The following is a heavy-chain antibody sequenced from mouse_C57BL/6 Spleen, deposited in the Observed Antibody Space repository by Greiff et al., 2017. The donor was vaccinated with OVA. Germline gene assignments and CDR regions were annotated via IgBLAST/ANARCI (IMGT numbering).Heavy chain of an antibody. CDR1: GYTFTSYW. CDR3: ARRAQALAY. J-gene: IGHJ3*01. Sequence: QVQLKQPGAELVKPGASVKVSCKASGYTFTSYWMHWVKQRPGQGLEWIGRIHPSDSDTNYNQKFKGKATVTVDKSSSTAYMQLSSLTSEDSAVYYCARRAQALAYWGQGTLVTVSA. D-gene: IGHD3-2*02. CDR2: IHPSDSDT. V-gene: IGHV1-74*01.